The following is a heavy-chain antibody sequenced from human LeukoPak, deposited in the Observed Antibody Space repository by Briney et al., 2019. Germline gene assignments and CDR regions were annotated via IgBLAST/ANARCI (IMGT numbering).Heavy chain of an antibody. CDR2: IYYSGST. V-gene: IGHV4-39*01. CDR1: GGSISSSSYY. CDR3: ARPLGTYFDY. Sequence: PSETLSLTCTVSGGSISSSSYYWGWIRQPPGTGLEWIESIYYSGSTYYNPSLKSRVTISVDTSKNQFSLKLSSVTAADTAVYYCARPLGTYFDYWGQGTLVTVSS. D-gene: IGHD1-1*01. J-gene: IGHJ4*02.